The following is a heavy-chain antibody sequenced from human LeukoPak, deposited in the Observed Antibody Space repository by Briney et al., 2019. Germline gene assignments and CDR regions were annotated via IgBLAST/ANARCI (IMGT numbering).Heavy chain of an antibody. V-gene: IGHV4-34*01. J-gene: IGHJ5*02. CDR3: ARGSKMLGYNWFDP. D-gene: IGHD1-26*01. CDR2: INHSGST. CDR1: GGSFSGYY. Sequence: SETLSLXCAVYGGSFSGYYWNWSRQPPGKGLESIGEINHSGSTNYIPSLKSRVTISVDTSKNQFSLKLSSVTAADTAVYYCARGSKMLGYNWFDPWGQGTLVTVSS.